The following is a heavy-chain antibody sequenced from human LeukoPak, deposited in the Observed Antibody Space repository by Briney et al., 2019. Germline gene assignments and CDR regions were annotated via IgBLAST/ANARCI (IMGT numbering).Heavy chain of an antibody. V-gene: IGHV3-20*04. Sequence: GGSLRLSCAASGFTFDDYGMSWVRQAPGKGLEWVSGINWNGGSTGYADSVKGRFTISRDNAKKSLYLQMNSLRAEDTAVYYCARGGGSWGFDFWGQGTLVTVSS. J-gene: IGHJ4*02. CDR1: GFTFDDYG. D-gene: IGHD3-16*01. CDR2: INWNGGST. CDR3: ARGGGSWGFDF.